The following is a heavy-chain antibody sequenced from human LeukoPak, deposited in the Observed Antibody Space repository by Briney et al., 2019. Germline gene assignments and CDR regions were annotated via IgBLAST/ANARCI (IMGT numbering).Heavy chain of an antibody. Sequence: GGSLRLSCAASGFTFSSYAMSWVRQAPGKGLEWVSGISVSGGSTHYADSVKGRFTISRDNSKNTLYLQMNTLRAEDTAGYYCARAGPGTGMMFDYWGQGSLVTVSS. CDR1: GFTFSSYA. CDR3: ARAGPGTGMMFDY. D-gene: IGHD2-8*02. V-gene: IGHV3-23*01. CDR2: ISVSGGST. J-gene: IGHJ4*02.